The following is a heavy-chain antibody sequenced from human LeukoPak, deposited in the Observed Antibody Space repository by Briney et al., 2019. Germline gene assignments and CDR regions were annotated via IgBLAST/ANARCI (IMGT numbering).Heavy chain of an antibody. CDR1: GFTFSNAW. CDR3: TTWTDLYDY. CDR2: IRSKADGGTI. V-gene: IGHV3-15*01. J-gene: IGHJ4*02. Sequence: GGSLRLSCAASGFTFSNAWMSWVRQAPGMGLDWVGRIRSKADGGTIDYAAPVKGRFVISRDDSRDTLYLQMNSLRIEDTAMYYCTTWTDLYDYWGQGILVTVSP. D-gene: IGHD3/OR15-3a*01.